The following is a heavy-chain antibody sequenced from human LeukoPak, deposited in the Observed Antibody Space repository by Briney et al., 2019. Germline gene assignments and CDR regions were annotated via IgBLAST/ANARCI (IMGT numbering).Heavy chain of an antibody. V-gene: IGHV3-11*01. CDR2: ISSSGSTI. CDR3: VGEIAAAGSIDY. J-gene: IGHJ4*02. Sequence: PGGSLRLSCAASGFTFSDYYMSWIRQAPGKGLEWVSYISSSGSTIYYADSVKGRFTISRDNAKNSLYLQMNSLRAEDTAVYYCVGEIAAAGSIDYWGQGTLVTVSS. CDR1: GFTFSDYY. D-gene: IGHD6-13*01.